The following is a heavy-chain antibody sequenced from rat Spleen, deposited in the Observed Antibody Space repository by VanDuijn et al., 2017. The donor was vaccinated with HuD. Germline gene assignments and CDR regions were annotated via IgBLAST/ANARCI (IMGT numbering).Heavy chain of an antibody. Sequence: EVQLVESGGGLVQPGRSLKLSCAASGFTFNNYGMAWVRQAPTKGLEWVAIISYDGYITYYRDSVKGLFTISRDNAKSTLFLQMDSLRSDDTATYYCARQWDYWGQGVMVTVSS. CDR2: ISYDGYIT. J-gene: IGHJ2*01. CDR1: GFTFNNYG. CDR3: ARQWDY. V-gene: IGHV5-29*01.